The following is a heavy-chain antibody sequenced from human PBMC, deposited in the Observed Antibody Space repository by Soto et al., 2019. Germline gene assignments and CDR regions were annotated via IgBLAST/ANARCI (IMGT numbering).Heavy chain of an antibody. CDR1: GDSISGSPYF. Sequence: QVQLQESGPGLVMPSETLSLTCTVSGDSISGSPYFWGWIRQPPGKRLEWIGSIFYDGYTLYTPSLKSRVTISVDTSKNQFSLKLTSVAAADKAIYFCARLQAAVPHYWGQGILVTVSS. CDR3: ARLQAAVPHY. V-gene: IGHV4-39*01. CDR2: IFYDGYT. D-gene: IGHD6-13*01. J-gene: IGHJ4*02.